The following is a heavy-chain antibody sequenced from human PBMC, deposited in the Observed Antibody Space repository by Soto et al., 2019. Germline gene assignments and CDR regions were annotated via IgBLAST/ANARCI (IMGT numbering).Heavy chain of an antibody. Sequence: ELQLVESGGGLVQPGGSLRLSCAASGFTFGTYWMHWVRDSPGKGLVWVSRINGDGTIITYADSVEGRFTIYRDNTKSTLYLQMDSLRVEDTAIYHCVRAPEYCVSTTCWSWFDPWGQGTLVTVSS. CDR2: INGDGTII. CDR1: GFTFGTYW. CDR3: VRAPEYCVSTTCWSWFDP. J-gene: IGHJ5*02. V-gene: IGHV3-74*01. D-gene: IGHD2-2*01.